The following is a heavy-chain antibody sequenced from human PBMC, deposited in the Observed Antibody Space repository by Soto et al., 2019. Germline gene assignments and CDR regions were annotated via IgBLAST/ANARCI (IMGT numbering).Heavy chain of an antibody. V-gene: IGHV1-69*01. CDR3: ATLGLGVSSPPYFDN. Sequence: QLVQSGSEVKKPGSSVKVSCQASGGTFSGSAVTWVRQGPGQGLEWMGEFVPLFGTTNYAQRFPGRLTITAEESTSTAYMELRTLRSDDTAVYYCATLGLGVSSPPYFDNWGQGTLVTVSS. J-gene: IGHJ4*02. CDR1: GGTFSGSA. D-gene: IGHD3-16*01. CDR2: FVPLFGTT.